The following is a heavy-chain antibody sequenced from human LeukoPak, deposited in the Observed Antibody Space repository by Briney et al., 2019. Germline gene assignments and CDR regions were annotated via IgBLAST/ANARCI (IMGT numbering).Heavy chain of an antibody. D-gene: IGHD3-22*01. CDR2: INASGSST. CDR1: GYTFTSYS. CDR3: ARGAIYYYDSSGYIDY. Sequence: ASVKVSCKASGYTFTSYSIHWVRQAPGQGLECMGIINASGSSTTYAQKFQGRVTMTRDTSTSTVYMELTSLRSEDTAVYYCARGAIYYYDSSGYIDYWGQGTLVTVSS. J-gene: IGHJ4*02. V-gene: IGHV1-46*01.